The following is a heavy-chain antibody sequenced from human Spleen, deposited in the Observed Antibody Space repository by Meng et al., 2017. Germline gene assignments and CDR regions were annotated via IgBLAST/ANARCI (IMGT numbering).Heavy chain of an antibody. J-gene: IGHJ5*02. CDR2: IYHTGST. CDR1: VGSSRTNNYN. V-gene: IGHV4-39*01. D-gene: IGHD4-23*01. Sequence: QLRLQESGPGLVKPSETLSLTCTVSVGSSRTNNYNWGWIRLPPGKGLEYIGSIYHTGSTYYNPSLKSRVTISADTSKNHFSLNLNSVTAADTAVYYCVRHAGGTSKFGPWGQGTLVTVSS. CDR3: VRHAGGTSKFGP.